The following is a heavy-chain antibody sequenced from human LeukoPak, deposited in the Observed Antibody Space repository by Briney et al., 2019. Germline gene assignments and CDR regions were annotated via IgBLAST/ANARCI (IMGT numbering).Heavy chain of an antibody. CDR3: ARAPQSDYGTHWYFDL. CDR1: GRPFSALY. CDR2: IYHSGST. D-gene: IGHD4-17*01. V-gene: IGHV4-34*01. J-gene: IGHJ2*01. Sequence: SETLSLTRAVYGRPFSALYRSWIRQPPGRGLEWIGEIYHSGSTNYIPSLKSRVTIPLDTSKNQFSLKLSSVTAADTAVYYCARAPQSDYGTHWYFDLWGRGTLVTVSS.